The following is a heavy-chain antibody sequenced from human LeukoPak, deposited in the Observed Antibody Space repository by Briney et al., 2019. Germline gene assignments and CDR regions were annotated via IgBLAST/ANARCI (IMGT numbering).Heavy chain of an antibody. CDR2: ISAYNGNT. CDR1: GYTFTSYG. D-gene: IGHD6-19*01. J-gene: IGHJ4*02. Sequence: ASVKVSCKASGYTFTSYGISWVRQAPGQGLERMGWISAYNGNTNYAQKLQGRVTMTTDTSTSTAYMELRSLRSDDTAVYYCARERGYSSGWVHFDYWGQGTLVTVSS. CDR3: ARERGYSSGWVHFDY. V-gene: IGHV1-18*01.